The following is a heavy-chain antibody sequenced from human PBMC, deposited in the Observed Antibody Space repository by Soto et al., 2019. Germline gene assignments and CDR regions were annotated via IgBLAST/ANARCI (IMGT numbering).Heavy chain of an antibody. CDR1: GFTFNSHG. CDR2: ISYDGSNK. Sequence: QVLLVESGGGVVQPGGSLTLSCVGSGFTFNSHGRHWVRQAPGKGLEWVAVISYDGSNKYYEESVKGRFTISRDNSRNSVYLQLNSLRAEDTALYYCAQDRTAILPEVSWLESWGQGTLVTVSA. J-gene: IGHJ5*02. V-gene: IGHV3-30*18. D-gene: IGHD5-12*01. CDR3: AQDRTAILPEVSWLES.